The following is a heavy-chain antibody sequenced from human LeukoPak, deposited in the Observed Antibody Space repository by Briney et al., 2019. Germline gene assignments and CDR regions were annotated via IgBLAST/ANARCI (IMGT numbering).Heavy chain of an antibody. CDR2: IYASGSS. V-gene: IGHV4-4*07. CDR3: ARGPSDIVVVPAAIPFAY. CDR1: GGSISSSY. Sequence: SETLSLTCNVSGGSISSSYWSWIRQPAGKGLEWIGRIYASGSSNYNPSLKSRVTMSVDTSKNQFSLNLSSVTAADTAVYYCARGPSDIVVVPAAIPFAYWGQGTLVTVSS. D-gene: IGHD2-2*01. J-gene: IGHJ4*02.